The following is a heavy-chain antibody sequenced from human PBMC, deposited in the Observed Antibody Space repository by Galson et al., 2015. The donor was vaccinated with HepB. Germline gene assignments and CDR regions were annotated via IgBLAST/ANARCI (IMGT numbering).Heavy chain of an antibody. V-gene: IGHV3-53*01. J-gene: IGHJ6*02. CDR2: IYSGGST. D-gene: IGHD3-16*02. CDR1: GFTVSSNY. CDR3: ASDLVGDSPYYYYGMDV. Sequence: SLRLSCAASGFTVSSNYMSWVRQAPGKGLEWVSVIYSGGSTYYADSVKGRFTISSDNSKNTLYLQMNSLRAEDTAVYYCASDLVGDSPYYYYGMDVWGQGTTVTVSS.